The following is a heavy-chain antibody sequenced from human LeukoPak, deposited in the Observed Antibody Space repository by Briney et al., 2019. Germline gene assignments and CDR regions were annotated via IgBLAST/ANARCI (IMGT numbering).Heavy chain of an antibody. J-gene: IGHJ5*02. CDR3: ARSSLAAGANWFDP. Sequence: PGGSLRLSCAGSRFSFSMYAMHWVRQAPGKGLEYISSISSNGESTYHANSVKGRFTIFRDNSKNTLYLQMDSLRVEDMAVYYCARSSLAAGANWFDPWGQGTLVTVSS. V-gene: IGHV3-64*01. CDR2: ISSNGEST. D-gene: IGHD6-13*01. CDR1: RFSFSMYA.